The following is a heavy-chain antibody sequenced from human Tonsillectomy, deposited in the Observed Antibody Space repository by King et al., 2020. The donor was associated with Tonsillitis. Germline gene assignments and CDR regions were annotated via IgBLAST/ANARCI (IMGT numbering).Heavy chain of an antibody. Sequence: VQLVESGGGLVKPGGSLRLSCAASGFSFSTYSMNWVRQAPGKGLEWVSSISSSSIYIYYADSVKGRFTISRDNAKNSLYLQINSLRAEDTAVYYCARDLRYNWFDPWGQGTLVTVSS. V-gene: IGHV3-21*01. J-gene: IGHJ5*02. CDR1: GFSFSTYS. CDR2: ISSSSIYI. CDR3: ARDLRYNWFDP.